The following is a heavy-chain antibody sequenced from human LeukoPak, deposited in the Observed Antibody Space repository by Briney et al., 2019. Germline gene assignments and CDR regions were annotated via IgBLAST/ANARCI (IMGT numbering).Heavy chain of an antibody. V-gene: IGHV1-2*02. Sequence: GASVKVSYKASGYTFTVYYVHWVRQAPGPGLEWMGWMNPKSGGTNYAQKFEARVTMNRDTSIRTAYMELSRLRFDDTAVYYCARSPNILTSEKFDYWGQGTLVTVS. J-gene: IGHJ4*02. CDR2: MNPKSGGT. D-gene: IGHD3-9*01. CDR1: GYTFTVYY. CDR3: ARSPNILTSEKFDY.